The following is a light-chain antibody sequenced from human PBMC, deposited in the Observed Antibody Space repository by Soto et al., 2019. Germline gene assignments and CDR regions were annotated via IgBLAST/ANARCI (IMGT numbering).Light chain of an antibody. CDR2: GAS. V-gene: IGKV3-15*01. CDR3: QQYTARPPWT. J-gene: IGKJ1*01. Sequence: EIVMTQSPVTLSVSPGERATLSCRASHHVATNLAWYQQKPGQAPRLLIYGASTRATGISARFSGSGSGTEFTLPISSLQSDDFAAYYCQQYTARPPWTFGQGTKV. CDR1: HHVATN.